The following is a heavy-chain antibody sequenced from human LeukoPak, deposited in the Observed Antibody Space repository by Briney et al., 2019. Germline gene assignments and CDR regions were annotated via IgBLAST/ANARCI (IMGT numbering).Heavy chain of an antibody. V-gene: IGHV1-2*02. CDR3: ARDLTMIVVVNNGLDY. J-gene: IGHJ4*02. D-gene: IGHD3-22*01. CDR2: IHPNSGGT. CDR1: GYTFTGYY. Sequence: ASVKVSCKASGYTFTGYYLHWVRQAPGQGLEWMGWIHPNSGGTNYAQKFQGRVTMTRDTSISTAYMELSRLRSDDTAVYYCARDLTMIVVVNNGLDYWGQGTLVTVSS.